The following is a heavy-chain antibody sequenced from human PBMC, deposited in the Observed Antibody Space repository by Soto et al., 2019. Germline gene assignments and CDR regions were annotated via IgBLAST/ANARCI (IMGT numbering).Heavy chain of an antibody. J-gene: IGHJ3*02. CDR1: GFTLSAYW. D-gene: IGHD6-13*01. CDR2: INRDGSKK. CDR3: ARDVSPGSSSLYLDAFDI. Sequence: EVQLEESGGDVVQPGGPLRLSCEASGFTLSAYWMTWVRQAPGKGLEWVANINRDGSKKSYLDSVRGRFTIYRDNVRHSLYLQLDSLRADYTALYYSARDVSPGSSSLYLDAFDIWGQGTMVTVSS. V-gene: IGHV3-7*05.